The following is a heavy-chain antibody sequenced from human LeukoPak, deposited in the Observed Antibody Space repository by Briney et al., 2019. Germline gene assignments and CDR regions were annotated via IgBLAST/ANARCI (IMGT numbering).Heavy chain of an antibody. V-gene: IGHV3-23*01. Sequence: PGGSLRLSCAASGLTFYSYAMTWVRQAPGKGLEWVSGISGSGGSTNYADSVKGRFTISRDNSKNTLYLQMNSLRAEDTAVYFCARGGGSYYFYYFDYWGQGTLVTVSS. CDR2: ISGSGGST. CDR3: ARGGGSYYFYYFDY. J-gene: IGHJ4*02. D-gene: IGHD1-26*01. CDR1: GLTFYSYA.